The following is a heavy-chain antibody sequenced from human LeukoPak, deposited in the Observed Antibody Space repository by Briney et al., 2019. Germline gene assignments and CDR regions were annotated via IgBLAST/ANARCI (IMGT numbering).Heavy chain of an antibody. Sequence: SETLSLTCTVSDFSISSGYYWGWIRQPPGKGLEWIGNIYRSGSTYYNPSLKRRVTISVDTSKNQFSLKLNSVTAADTAVYFCASCPYYYDSSGYSSWGQGTLVTVSS. V-gene: IGHV4-38-2*02. CDR2: IYRSGST. D-gene: IGHD3-22*01. CDR1: DFSISSGYY. CDR3: ASCPYYYDSSGYSS. J-gene: IGHJ5*02.